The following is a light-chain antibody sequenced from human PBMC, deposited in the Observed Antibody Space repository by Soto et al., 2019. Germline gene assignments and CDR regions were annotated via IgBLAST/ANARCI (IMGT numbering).Light chain of an antibody. CDR2: DTN. Sequence: QAVVTQEPSLTVSPGGTVTLTCGSSTGPVTSGHYPYWFQQKPGQAPRTLIYDTNNNHSWTPARFSGSLLGGKAALTLSDAQPEDEAEYCCLLSYPGVRAVFGGGTQLTVL. CDR3: LLSYPGVRAV. V-gene: IGLV7-46*01. J-gene: IGLJ7*01. CDR1: TGPVTSGHY.